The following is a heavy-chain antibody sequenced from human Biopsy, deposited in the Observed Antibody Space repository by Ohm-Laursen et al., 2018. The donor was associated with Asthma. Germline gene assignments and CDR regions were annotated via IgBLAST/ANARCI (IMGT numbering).Heavy chain of an antibody. CDR2: ISYTGST. CDR3: ARHSGNYYAQLNY. Sequence: SDTLSLTCPVSADSISSNNFYWGWIRQPPGKGLEWIATISYTGSTYYNPSLKSRVTISVDTSKNQFSLKLRSVTAADTAVYYCARHSGNYYAQLNYWGQGTLVTVSS. V-gene: IGHV4-39*01. D-gene: IGHD1-26*01. CDR1: ADSISSNNFY. J-gene: IGHJ4*02.